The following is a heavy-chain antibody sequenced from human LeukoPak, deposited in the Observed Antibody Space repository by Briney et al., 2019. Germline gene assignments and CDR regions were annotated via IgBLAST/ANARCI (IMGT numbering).Heavy chain of an antibody. V-gene: IGHV4-61*02. J-gene: IGHJ6*03. Sequence: SEALSLTCTVSGGSISSGNYYWSWIRQPAGKGLEWIGRIYISGSTNYNPSLKSRVTISVDRSKNQFSLKLSSVTAADTAVYYCARIYCGGDCRGYYYHYYMDVWGKGTTVTISS. CDR1: GGSISSGNYY. D-gene: IGHD2-21*02. CDR2: IYISGST. CDR3: ARIYCGGDCRGYYYHYYMDV.